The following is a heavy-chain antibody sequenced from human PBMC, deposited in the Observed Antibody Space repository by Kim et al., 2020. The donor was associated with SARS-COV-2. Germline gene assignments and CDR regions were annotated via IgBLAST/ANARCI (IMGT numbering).Heavy chain of an antibody. V-gene: IGHV3-48*03. CDR3: ARDAFYCSSTSCYIEYFDY. Sequence: VYYISSSGSTIYYADSVKGRFTISRDNAKNSLYLTMNSLRAEDTAVYYCARDAFYCSSTSCYIEYFDYWGQGTLVTVSS. D-gene: IGHD2-2*02. J-gene: IGHJ4*02. CDR2: ISSSGSTI.